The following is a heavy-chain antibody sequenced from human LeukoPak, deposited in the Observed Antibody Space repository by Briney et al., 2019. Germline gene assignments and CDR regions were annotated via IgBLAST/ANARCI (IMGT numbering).Heavy chain of an antibody. V-gene: IGHV3-30*18. CDR1: GFTFGSYG. J-gene: IGHJ4*02. CDR2: ISFDGRNK. D-gene: IGHD4-17*01. Sequence: AGGSLRLSCAASGFTFGSYGMHWVRQAPGKGLEWVAVISFDGRNKYFGDSVKGRFSISRDNSKNTLSLQMNSLRPEDTAVYYCVKDGHSVTTFDYWGRGTLVTVSS. CDR3: VKDGHSVTTFDY.